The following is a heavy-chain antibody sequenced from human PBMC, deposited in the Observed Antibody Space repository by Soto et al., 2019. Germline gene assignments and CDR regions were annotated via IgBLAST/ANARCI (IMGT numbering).Heavy chain of an antibody. CDR3: ARDPTLVRGVNHHFDY. V-gene: IGHV4-59*01. Sequence: SETLSLTCTVSGDSIGHYYWTWIRQSPGKGLEWIGYIFYSGTTRYNPSLKSRVTLSLDTSKNQFSLKLTSATAADTAVYYCARDPTLVRGVNHHFDYWGQG. D-gene: IGHD3-10*01. CDR1: GDSIGHYY. J-gene: IGHJ4*02. CDR2: IFYSGTT.